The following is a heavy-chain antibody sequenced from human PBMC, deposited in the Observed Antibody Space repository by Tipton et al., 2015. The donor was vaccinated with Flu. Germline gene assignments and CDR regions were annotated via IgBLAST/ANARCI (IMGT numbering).Heavy chain of an antibody. V-gene: IGHV4-34*01. CDR1: AGSFSGYY. CDR2: INPSGST. Sequence: TLSLTCAVYAGSFSGYYWNWIRQPPGKGREWSGEINPSGSTNYNTAPKSRVTISFDTSKNQFSLKLTSLTAAETAAYYCARGGKYYYALGTYSYPFDYWGQGSRVSVSS. D-gene: IGHD3-10*01. J-gene: IGHJ4*02. CDR3: ARGGKYYYALGTYSYPFDY.